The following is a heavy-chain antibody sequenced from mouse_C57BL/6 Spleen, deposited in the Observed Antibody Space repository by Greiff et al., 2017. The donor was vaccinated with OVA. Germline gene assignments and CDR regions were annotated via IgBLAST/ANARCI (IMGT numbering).Heavy chain of an antibody. CDR1: GYTFTSYW. J-gene: IGHJ4*01. V-gene: IGHV1-69*01. D-gene: IGHD2-4*01. Sequence: QVQLQQPGAELVMPGASVKLSCKASGYTFTSYWMHWVKQRPGQGLEWIGEIDPSDSYTNYNQKFKGKSTLTVDKSSSTAYMQLSSLTSEDSAVYYCARRNDDDAMDYWGQGTSVTVSS. CDR2: IDPSDSYT. CDR3: ARRNDDDAMDY.